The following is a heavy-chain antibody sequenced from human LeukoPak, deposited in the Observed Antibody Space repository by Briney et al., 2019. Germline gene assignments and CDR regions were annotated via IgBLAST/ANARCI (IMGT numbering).Heavy chain of an antibody. Sequence: GRSLRLSCAASGFTFSNYAMYWVRQAPGKGLEWVAVISYDEDNKYYADSVKGRFTISRDNSKNTLYLRMNSLRVEDTALYYCAKLRELVTYYYYYGLDVWGQGTTVTVSS. V-gene: IGHV3-30-3*01. CDR3: AKLRELVTYYYYYGLDV. CDR2: ISYDEDNK. D-gene: IGHD1-1*01. J-gene: IGHJ6*02. CDR1: GFTFSNYA.